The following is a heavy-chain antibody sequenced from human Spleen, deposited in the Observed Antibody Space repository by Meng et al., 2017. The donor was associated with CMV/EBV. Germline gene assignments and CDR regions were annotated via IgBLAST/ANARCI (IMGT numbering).Heavy chain of an antibody. CDR1: GSFRTYG. CDR2: SIPIWGTA. Sequence: GSFRTYGITWVRQAPGQGLEWLGGSIPIWGTAKYAQKFQGRLTITTDDSTSTAYMELNSLTSDDTAVYYCAREVGTQNWNDVKWFDPWGQGTLVTVSS. J-gene: IGHJ5*02. V-gene: IGHV1-69*05. D-gene: IGHD1-1*01. CDR3: AREVGTQNWNDVKWFDP.